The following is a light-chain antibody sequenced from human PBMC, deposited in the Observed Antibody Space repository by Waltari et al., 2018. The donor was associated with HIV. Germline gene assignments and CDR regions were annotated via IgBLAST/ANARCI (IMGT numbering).Light chain of an antibody. J-gene: IGKJ1*01. CDR2: GAS. CDR3: QQYNNWPPWT. Sequence: EIVMTQSPPTLSVSPGERATLSCRASQSVGSDLAWYQQKPGQAPRLLIYGASTRATGIPARFSGSGAGTEFTLTISSLQSEDFAVYYCQQYNNWPPWTFGQGTKVEIK. V-gene: IGKV3-15*01. CDR1: QSVGSD.